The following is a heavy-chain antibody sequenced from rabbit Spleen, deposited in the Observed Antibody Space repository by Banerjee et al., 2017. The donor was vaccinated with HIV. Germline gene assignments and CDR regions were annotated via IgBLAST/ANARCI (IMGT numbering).Heavy chain of an antibody. D-gene: IGHD4-1*01. CDR1: GFDFSDSYY. V-gene: IGHV1S45*01. Sequence: QQQLEESGGGLVKPGGTLTLTCKASGFDFSDSYYMCWVRQAPGKGLEWIGCIETGYGSTWYASWAKGRFTISKTSSTTVTLQMTSLTAADTATYFCARSAYCDSDWGAFYFSLWGPGTLVTVS. CDR2: IETGYGST. J-gene: IGHJ4*01. CDR3: ARSAYCDSDWGAFYFSL.